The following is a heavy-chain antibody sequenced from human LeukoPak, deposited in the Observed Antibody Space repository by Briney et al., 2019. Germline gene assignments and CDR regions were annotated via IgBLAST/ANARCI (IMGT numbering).Heavy chain of an antibody. CDR2: FDPEDNDP. D-gene: IGHD1-26*01. CDR3: ATDYLFSGSYDY. V-gene: IGHV1-24*01. J-gene: IGHJ4*02. Sequence: GASMKVSCKVSGYSLTELSMHWIRQSPGKGLEWMGSFDPEDNDPIYAEELQGRVTMTEDTSRHTAYLELSSLTSEDTAVYYCATDYLFSGSYDYWGQGTLVTVSS. CDR1: GYSLTELS.